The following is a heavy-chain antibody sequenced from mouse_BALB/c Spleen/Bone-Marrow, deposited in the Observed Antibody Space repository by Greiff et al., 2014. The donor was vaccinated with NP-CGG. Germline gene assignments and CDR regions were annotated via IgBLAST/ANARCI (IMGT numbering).Heavy chain of an antibody. J-gene: IGHJ1*01. CDR2: IRNKANGYTT. CDR1: GFTFTDYY. Sequence: DVQLQEPGGGLVQPGGSLRLSCATSGFTFTDYYMSWVRQPPGKALEWLGFIRNKANGYTTEYSVSVKGRFTISRDNSQSVLFLQMSTLRAEDGASYCCARGISWYFDDWGAGTTVTVSS. V-gene: IGHV7-3*02. CDR3: ARGISWYFDD.